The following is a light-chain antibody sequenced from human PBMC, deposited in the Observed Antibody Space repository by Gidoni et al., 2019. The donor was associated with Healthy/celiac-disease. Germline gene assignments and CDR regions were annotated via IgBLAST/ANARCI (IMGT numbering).Light chain of an antibody. CDR1: SGSVSTSYY. J-gene: IGLJ2*01. CDR2: STN. Sequence: QTVVTQEPSFSVSPGGTVTLTCGLSSGSVSTSYYPSWYQQTPGQAPRTLIYSTNTRSSWVPARFSGSILGNKAALTITGAQADDESDYYCVLYMGSGISVFGGGTKLTVL. CDR3: VLYMGSGISV. V-gene: IGLV8-61*01.